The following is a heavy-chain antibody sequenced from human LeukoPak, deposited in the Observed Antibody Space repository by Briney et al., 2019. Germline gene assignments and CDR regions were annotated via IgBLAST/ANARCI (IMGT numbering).Heavy chain of an antibody. Sequence: PGGSLRLSCAASGFTFSSYGMHWVRQAPGKGLEWVSAISGSGGSTYYADSVKGRFTISRDNSKNTLYLQMNSLRAEDTAVYYCARNNQSITMIVKRPSDYWGQGTLVTVSS. J-gene: IGHJ4*02. CDR3: ARNNQSITMIVKRPSDY. D-gene: IGHD3-22*01. CDR1: GFTFSSYG. CDR2: ISGSGGST. V-gene: IGHV3-23*01.